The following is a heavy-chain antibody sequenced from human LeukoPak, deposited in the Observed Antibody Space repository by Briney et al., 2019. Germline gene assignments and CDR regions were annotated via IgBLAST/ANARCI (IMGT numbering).Heavy chain of an antibody. CDR3: ARDPGASWNAVDY. D-gene: IGHD1-1*01. Sequence: SETLSLTCTVSGGSISSSSYYWGWIRQPPGKGLEWIGSIYHSGSTYYNPSLTSRVTISVDTSKNQFSLRLSSVTAADTAVYYCARDPGASWNAVDYWGQGTLVTVSS. CDR2: IYHSGST. J-gene: IGHJ4*02. CDR1: GGSISSSSYY. V-gene: IGHV4-39*07.